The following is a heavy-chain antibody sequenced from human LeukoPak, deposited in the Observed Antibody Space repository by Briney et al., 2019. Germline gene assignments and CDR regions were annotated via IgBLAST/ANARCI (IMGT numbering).Heavy chain of an antibody. D-gene: IGHD3-16*01. J-gene: IGHJ2*01. CDR2: IKSDDIRT. V-gene: IGHV3-23*01. CDR1: GFTFTIYA. Sequence: GGSLRLSCAASGFTFTIYAVAWVRQAPGRGLGWVSAIKSDDIRTNYADSVKGRFTISRDNSKNLMIWQMNILRAEDTAVYYCTVIMNWYFDLWGRGTMVTVSS. CDR3: TVIMNWYFDL.